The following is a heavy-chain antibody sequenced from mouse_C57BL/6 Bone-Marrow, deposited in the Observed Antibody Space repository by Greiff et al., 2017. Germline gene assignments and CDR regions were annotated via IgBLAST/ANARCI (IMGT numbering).Heavy chain of an antibody. D-gene: IGHD1-1*01. J-gene: IGHJ2*01. Sequence: DVMLVESGGDLVKPGGSLKLSCAASGFTFSSYGMSWVRQTPDKRLEWVATISSGGSYTYYPDSVKGRFTISRDNAKNTLYLQMSSLKSEDTAMYYCARHEGYGKKDFDYWGQGTTLTVSS. CDR2: ISSGGSYT. V-gene: IGHV5-6*02. CDR1: GFTFSSYG. CDR3: ARHEGYGKKDFDY.